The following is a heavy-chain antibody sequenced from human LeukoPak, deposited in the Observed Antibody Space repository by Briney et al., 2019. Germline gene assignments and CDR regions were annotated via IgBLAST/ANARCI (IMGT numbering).Heavy chain of an antibody. V-gene: IGHV3-23*01. CDR1: GFTFSSYA. CDR2: ISGSGGSA. CDR3: AKEWGASSFNNWFDP. J-gene: IGHJ5*02. Sequence: GGSLRLSCAASGFTFSSYAMSWVRQAPGKGLEWVSAISGSGGSAYYADSVKGRFTISRDNSKNTLYLQMNSLRAEDTAVYYCAKEWGASSFNNWFDPWGQGTLVTVSS. D-gene: IGHD6-13*01.